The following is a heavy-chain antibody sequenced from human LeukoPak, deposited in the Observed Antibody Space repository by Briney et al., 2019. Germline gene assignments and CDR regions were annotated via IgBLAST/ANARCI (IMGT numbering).Heavy chain of an antibody. J-gene: IGHJ5*02. D-gene: IGHD3-3*01. CDR2: IRYDGSNK. V-gene: IGHV3-30*02. CDR3: ARIIWTYYDFWRGYSNWFDP. Sequence: GGSLRLSCAASGFTFSSYGMHWVRQAPGKGLEWVAFIRYDGSNKYYADSVKGRFTISRDNSKNTLYLQMNSLRAEDTAVYYCARIIWTYYDFWRGYSNWFDPWGQGTLVTVSS. CDR1: GFTFSSYG.